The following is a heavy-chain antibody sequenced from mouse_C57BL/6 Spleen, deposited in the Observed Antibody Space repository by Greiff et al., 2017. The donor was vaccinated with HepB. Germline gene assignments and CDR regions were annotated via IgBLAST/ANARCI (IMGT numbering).Heavy chain of an antibody. V-gene: IGHV1-52*01. D-gene: IGHD1-1*01. CDR3: ARNYYGSSYFDY. J-gene: IGHJ2*01. CDR1: GYTFTSYW. Sequence: QVQLKQPGAELVRPGSSVKLSCKASGYTFTSYWMHWVKQRPIRGLEWIGNIDPSDSETHYNQKFKDKATLTVDKPSSTAYMQLSSLTSEDSAVYYCARNYYGSSYFDYWGQGTTLTVSS. CDR2: IDPSDSET.